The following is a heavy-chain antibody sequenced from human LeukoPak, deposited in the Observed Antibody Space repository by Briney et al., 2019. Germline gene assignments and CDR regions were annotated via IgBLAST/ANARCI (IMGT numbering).Heavy chain of an antibody. D-gene: IGHD3-3*01. V-gene: IGHV3-21*04. CDR3: AKDKYNFWSGSNYYYMDV. Sequence: GGSLRLSCAASGFTFNSYSMNWVRQAPGKGLEWVASISSSSSSSIHYADSVKGRFTISRDNSKNTLYLQMNSLRAEDTAVYYCAKDKYNFWSGSNYYYMDVWGKGTTVTVSS. J-gene: IGHJ6*03. CDR2: ISSSSSSSI. CDR1: GFTFNSYS.